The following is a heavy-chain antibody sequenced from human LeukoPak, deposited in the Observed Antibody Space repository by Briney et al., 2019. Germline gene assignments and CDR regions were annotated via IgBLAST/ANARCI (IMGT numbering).Heavy chain of an antibody. CDR3: TRGWTADY. V-gene: IGHV3-74*01. CDR1: GFTFSTYW. Sequence: GGSLRLSCAASGFTFSTYWMHWVRHAPGKGLVWVSRINSDGSTTTYVDSVEGRFTISRDNAKNTLYLEMNSLRAEDTAVYYCTRGWTADYWGQGTLVTVSS. J-gene: IGHJ4*02. D-gene: IGHD3/OR15-3a*01. CDR2: INSDGSTT.